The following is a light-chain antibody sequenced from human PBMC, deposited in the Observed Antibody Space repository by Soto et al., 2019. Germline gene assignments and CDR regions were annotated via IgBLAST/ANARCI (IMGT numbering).Light chain of an antibody. Sequence: VLTQSPVTLSLSPGERATLSCRGSQGCGGRLGGYQQKPGQAPRLLIYDAYNRATGIPPRFSGSGSGTDFTLTISSLEPEDSAVYYCQQRHMRPITFGQGTRLEIK. CDR2: DAY. CDR1: QGCGGR. V-gene: IGKV3-11*01. CDR3: QQRHMRPIT. J-gene: IGKJ5*01.